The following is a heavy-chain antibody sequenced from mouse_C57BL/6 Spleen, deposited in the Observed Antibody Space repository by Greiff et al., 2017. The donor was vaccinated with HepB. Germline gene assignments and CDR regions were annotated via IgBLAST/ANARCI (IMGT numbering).Heavy chain of an antibody. V-gene: IGHV1-80*01. CDR2: IYPGDGDT. CDR1: GYAFSSYW. Sequence: VQLQQSGAELVKPGASVKISCKASGYAFSSYWMNWVKQRPGKGLEWIGQIYPGDGDTNYNGKFKGKATLTADKSSSTAYMQLSSLTSEDSAVYFCARRGPQYYFDYRGQGTTLTVSS. J-gene: IGHJ2*01. CDR3: ARRGPQYYFDY.